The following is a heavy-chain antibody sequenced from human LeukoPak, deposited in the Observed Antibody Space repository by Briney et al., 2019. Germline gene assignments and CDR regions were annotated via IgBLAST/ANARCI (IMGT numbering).Heavy chain of an antibody. J-gene: IGHJ4*02. D-gene: IGHD3-10*01. CDR2: ISSSSSYI. V-gene: IGHV3-21*01. CDR3: ARLSYYYGSGSYFIDY. CDR1: GFTFSSYS. Sequence: PGGSLRLSCAASGFTFSSYSMSWVRQAPGKGLEWVSSISSSSSYIYYADSVKGRFTISRDNAKNSLYLQMNSLRAEDTAVYYCARLSYYYGSGSYFIDYWGQGTLVTVSS.